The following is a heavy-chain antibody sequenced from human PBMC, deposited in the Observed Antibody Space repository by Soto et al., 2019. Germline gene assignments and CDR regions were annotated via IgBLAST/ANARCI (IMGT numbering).Heavy chain of an antibody. J-gene: IGHJ4*02. CDR1: GGTFSSYV. CDR2: IIPVFGTA. V-gene: IGHV1-69*01. Sequence: QVQLVQSGAEVKKPGSSVKVSCKASGGTFSSYVISWVRQAPGQGLEWMGGIIPVFGTAKYAQKFQARVTITADDSTDTTYMELRSLKSDDTAVYYCARDREGELPSGTGGQVTLITVSS. D-gene: IGHD1-7*01. CDR3: ARDREGELPSGT.